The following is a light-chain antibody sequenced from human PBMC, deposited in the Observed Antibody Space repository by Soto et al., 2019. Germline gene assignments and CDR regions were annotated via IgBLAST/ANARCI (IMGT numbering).Light chain of an antibody. CDR2: DVS. J-gene: IGLJ2*01. Sequence: QSVLTQPASVSGSPGQSITISCTGTSSDVGDNNYVSWYQQYPGKAPRFIIYDVSNRPSGVSNRFSGSKSGNTASLIISGLQAEDEADYYCSSYTRSSIPVFGGGTKVTVL. CDR3: SSYTRSSIPV. CDR1: SSDVGDNNY. V-gene: IGLV2-14*03.